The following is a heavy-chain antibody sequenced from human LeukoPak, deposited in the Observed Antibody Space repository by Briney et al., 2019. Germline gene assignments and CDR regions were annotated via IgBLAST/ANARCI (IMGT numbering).Heavy chain of an antibody. V-gene: IGHV3-30-3*01. CDR2: ISYDGSNK. J-gene: IGHJ4*02. Sequence: PGRSLRLSCAASGFTFSSYAMHWVRQAPGKGLEWVAVISYDGSNKYYADSVKGRFTISRDNSKNTLYLQMNSLRAEDTAVYYCARGRFLEWSPFDYWGQGTLVTVSS. CDR1: GFTFSSYA. D-gene: IGHD3-3*01. CDR3: ARGRFLEWSPFDY.